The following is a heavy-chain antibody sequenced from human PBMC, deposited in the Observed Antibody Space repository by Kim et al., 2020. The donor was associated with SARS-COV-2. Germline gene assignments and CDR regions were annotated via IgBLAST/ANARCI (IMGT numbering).Heavy chain of an antibody. Sequence: GGSLRLSCAASGFTFSSYAMNWVRQAPGQGLEWVSIVSAGDGSTYYADSVKGRFTISRDNSKNTLYLQMNSLSAEDTAVYYCAKAHGDSAYYSIDYWGQG. V-gene: IGHV3-23*01. J-gene: IGHJ4*02. CDR1: GFTFSSYA. CDR2: VSAGDGST. CDR3: AKAHGDSAYYSIDY. D-gene: IGHD3-22*01.